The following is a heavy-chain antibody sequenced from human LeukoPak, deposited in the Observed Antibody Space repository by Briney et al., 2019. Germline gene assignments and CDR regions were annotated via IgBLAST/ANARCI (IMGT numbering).Heavy chain of an antibody. D-gene: IGHD3-3*01. Sequence: GGSLTHSCLASGFTLSRYPICWVRPPRARRREWVSAISGSGGRTYYPRTVNGRLILPRHKSKNTLDLQMNSLRAEDTAVYYCAKLLRSGYYYFDYWGQGTLVTVSS. CDR3: AKLLRSGYYYFDY. CDR1: GFTLSRYP. CDR2: ISGSGGRT. J-gene: IGHJ4*02. V-gene: IGHV3-23*01.